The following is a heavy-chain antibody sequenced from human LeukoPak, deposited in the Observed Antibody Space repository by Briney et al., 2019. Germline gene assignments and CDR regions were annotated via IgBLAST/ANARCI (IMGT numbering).Heavy chain of an antibody. V-gene: IGHV3-23*01. D-gene: IGHD2-2*01. J-gene: IGHJ6*02. CDR2: TSGSGGST. CDR3: AKAACSSASCQYYYYYGMDV. CDR1: GFTFSTYA. Sequence: GGSLRLSCAPSGFTFSTYAMSWVRQAPGKGLEWVSDTSGSGGSTYYADSVKGRFTISRDNSKNTLYLQMNSMRAEDTAVYYCAKAACSSASCQYYYYYGMDVWGQGTTVTVSS.